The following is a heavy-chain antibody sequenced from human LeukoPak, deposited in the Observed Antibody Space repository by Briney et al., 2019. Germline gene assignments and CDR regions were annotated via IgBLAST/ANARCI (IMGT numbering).Heavy chain of an antibody. D-gene: IGHD6-13*01. Sequence: GGSLRLSCAAPGFTFSNYGMHWVRQAPGKGLEWVAVISYDGSNKYYADSVKGRFTISRDNSKNTLYLQMNSLRAEDTAVYYCAKPWFRSWQQLFDYWGQGTLVTVSS. CDR1: GFTFSNYG. V-gene: IGHV3-30*18. J-gene: IGHJ4*02. CDR3: AKPWFRSWQQLFDY. CDR2: ISYDGSNK.